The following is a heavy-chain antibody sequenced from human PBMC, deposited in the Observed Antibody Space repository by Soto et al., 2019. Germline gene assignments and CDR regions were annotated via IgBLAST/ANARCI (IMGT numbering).Heavy chain of an antibody. CDR2: IIPIFGTA. Sequence: ASVKVSCKASGGTFSSYAISWVRQAPGQGLEWMGGIIPIFGTANYAQKFQGRVTITADESTSTAYMELSSLRSEDTAVYYCARTPDSSGYWPDPDAFDIWGQGTMVTVSS. J-gene: IGHJ3*02. CDR3: ARTPDSSGYWPDPDAFDI. D-gene: IGHD3-22*01. CDR1: GGTFSSYA. V-gene: IGHV1-69*13.